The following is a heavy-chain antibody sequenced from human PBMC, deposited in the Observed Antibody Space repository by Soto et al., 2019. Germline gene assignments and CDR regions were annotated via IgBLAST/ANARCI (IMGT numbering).Heavy chain of an antibody. CDR2: IDPSDSYI. J-gene: IGHJ4*02. CDR3: ARHGAAIWLGY. V-gene: IGHV5-10-1*01. Sequence: LKISCKTSGYTFSGHWISWVRQVPGKGLQWMGNIDPSDSYINYNPAFRGHVTFSVDKSSSTAYLHWRSLGPSDTAIYYCARHGAAIWLGYWGQGTLVTVSS. D-gene: IGHD6-19*01. CDR1: GYTFSGHW.